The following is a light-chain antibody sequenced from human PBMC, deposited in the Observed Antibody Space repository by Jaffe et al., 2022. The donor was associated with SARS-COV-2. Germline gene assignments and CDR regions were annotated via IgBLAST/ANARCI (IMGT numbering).Light chain of an antibody. V-gene: IGKV4-1*01. CDR3: QQYYSTPPYT. CDR2: WAS. Sequence: DIVMIQSPDSLAVSLGERATINCKSSQSVLYSYNNKNYLAWYQQKPGQPPKLLIYWASTRESGVPDRFSGSGSGTDFTLTISSLQAEDVAVYYCQQYYSTPPYTFGQGTKLEIK. J-gene: IGKJ2*01. CDR1: QSVLYSYNNKNY.